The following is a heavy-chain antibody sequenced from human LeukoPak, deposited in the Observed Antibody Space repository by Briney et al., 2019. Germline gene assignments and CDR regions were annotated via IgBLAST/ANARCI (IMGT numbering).Heavy chain of an antibody. CDR3: ARETTIPPYYFDY. J-gene: IGHJ4*02. CDR2: MSPNSGNP. D-gene: IGHD3-9*01. Sequence: ASVKVSCKASGYTFTSYDITWVRQAPGQGLEWMGWMSPNSGNPGYAQKFQGRVTMTRNTSITTAYMELSSLTSEDTAVYYCARETTIPPYYFDYWGLGSQVTVSP. CDR1: GYTFTSYD. V-gene: IGHV1-8*01.